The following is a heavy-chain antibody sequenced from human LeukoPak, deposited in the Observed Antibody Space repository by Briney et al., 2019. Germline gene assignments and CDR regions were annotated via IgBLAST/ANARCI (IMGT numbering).Heavy chain of an antibody. D-gene: IGHD1-26*01. CDR2: ISGSGDST. Sequence: GGSLRLSCAASGFIFSSYSMSWVRQAPGKGLEWVSAISGSGDSTYYGDSVKGRFTISRDNSKNTLYLQMNSLRAEDTAVYYCASDSGSYGYYYYGMDVWGQGTTVTVSS. V-gene: IGHV3-23*01. CDR1: GFIFSSYS. J-gene: IGHJ6*02. CDR3: ASDSGSYGYYYYGMDV.